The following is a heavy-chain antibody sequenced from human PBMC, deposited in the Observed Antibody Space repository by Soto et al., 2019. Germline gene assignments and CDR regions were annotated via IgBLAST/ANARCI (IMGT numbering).Heavy chain of an antibody. Sequence: GGSLRLSXAASGFTVSSNYMSWVRQAPGKGLEWVAVISYDGSNRYYGDSVKGRFTISRDNSKNTLYLQMNSLRAEDTAVYYCASTWSGYYYFDSWGQGTLVTVSS. CDR3: ASTWSGYYYFDS. D-gene: IGHD3-3*01. CDR2: ISYDGSNR. CDR1: GFTVSSNY. J-gene: IGHJ4*02. V-gene: IGHV3-30*03.